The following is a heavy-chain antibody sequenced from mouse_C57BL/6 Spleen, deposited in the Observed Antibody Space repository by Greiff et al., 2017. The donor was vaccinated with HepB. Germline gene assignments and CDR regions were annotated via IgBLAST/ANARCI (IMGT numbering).Heavy chain of an antibody. CDR3: ARGNYYGSSYPLCDY. Sequence: VQLQQPGAELVKPGASVKLSCKASGYTFTSYWMQWVKQRPGQGLEWIGEIDPSDSYTNYNQKFKGKATLTVDTSSSTAYMQLSSLTSEDSAVYYCARGNYYGSSYPLCDYWGQGTTLTVSS. V-gene: IGHV1-50*01. J-gene: IGHJ2*01. CDR2: IDPSDSYT. CDR1: GYTFTSYW. D-gene: IGHD1-1*01.